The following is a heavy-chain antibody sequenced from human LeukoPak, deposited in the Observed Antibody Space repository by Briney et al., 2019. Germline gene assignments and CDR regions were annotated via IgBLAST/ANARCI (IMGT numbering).Heavy chain of an antibody. D-gene: IGHD1-26*01. CDR2: INHSGST. J-gene: IGHJ4*02. CDR3: AKMYSGSYWFDY. Sequence: ASETLSLTCAVYGGSFSGYYWSWIRQPPGKGLEWIGEINHSGSTNYNPSLKSRVTISVDTSKNQFSLKLSSVTAADTAVYYCAKMYSGSYWFDYWGQGTLVTVSS. V-gene: IGHV4-34*01. CDR1: GGSFSGYY.